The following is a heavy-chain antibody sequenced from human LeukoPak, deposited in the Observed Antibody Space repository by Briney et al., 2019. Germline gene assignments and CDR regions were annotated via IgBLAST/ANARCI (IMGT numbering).Heavy chain of an antibody. CDR1: GFTFSTYG. D-gene: IGHD5-18*01. Sequence: GGSLRLSCAASGFTFSTYGMHWARQAPGKGLEWVAFIRYDGSNKYYGDSVKGRFTISRDNSKNTLYLQMNSLRAEDTAVYYCAKDGYSYGLRQDLDYWGQGSLVTVSS. CDR2: IRYDGSNK. V-gene: IGHV3-30*02. J-gene: IGHJ4*02. CDR3: AKDGYSYGLRQDLDY.